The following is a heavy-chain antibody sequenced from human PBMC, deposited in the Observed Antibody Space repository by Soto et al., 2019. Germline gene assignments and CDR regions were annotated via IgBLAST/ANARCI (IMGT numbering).Heavy chain of an antibody. V-gene: IGHV3-23*01. CDR3: AKDGDTSGWFYIPKYYFDS. CDR2: ISSTGTNT. CDR1: GFTFSSYG. Sequence: GGSLRLSCAASGFTFSSYGMSWVRQAPGKGLEWVSGISSTGTNTYHADPVKGRFTISRDNSKNTLYLQMNSLRAEDTALYFCAKDGDTSGWFYIPKYYFDSWGQGTLVTVSS. J-gene: IGHJ4*02. D-gene: IGHD6-13*01.